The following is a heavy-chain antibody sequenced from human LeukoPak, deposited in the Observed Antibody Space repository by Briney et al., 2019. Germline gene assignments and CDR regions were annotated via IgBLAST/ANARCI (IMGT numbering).Heavy chain of an antibody. CDR1: GYTFTSYG. V-gene: IGHV1-18*01. J-gene: IGHJ6*02. Sequence: VASVKVSCKASGYTFTSYGISWVRQAPGQGLEWMGWISAYNGNTNYAQKLQGRVTMTTDTSTSTAYMELRSLRSDDTAVYYCARYGRYSSSWYYYYGMDVWGQGTTVTVSS. D-gene: IGHD6-13*01. CDR2: ISAYNGNT. CDR3: ARYGRYSSSWYYYYGMDV.